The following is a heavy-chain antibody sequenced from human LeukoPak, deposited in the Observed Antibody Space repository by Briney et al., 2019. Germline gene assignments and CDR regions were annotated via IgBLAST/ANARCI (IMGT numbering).Heavy chain of an antibody. J-gene: IGHJ6*02. CDR2: IGSDRCST. Sequence: PGGSLRLSCAASGFTFSRYWMHWVRQAPGKGLVWVSRIGSDRCSTRYADSVKGRFTISRDNANNTLYLQMNSLRAEDTALYYCAGVRARREMTTIYLGQYYYGMDVWGQGTTVTVSS. CDR3: AGVRARREMTTIYLGQYYYGMDV. CDR1: GFTFSRYW. V-gene: IGHV3-74*01. D-gene: IGHD5-24*01.